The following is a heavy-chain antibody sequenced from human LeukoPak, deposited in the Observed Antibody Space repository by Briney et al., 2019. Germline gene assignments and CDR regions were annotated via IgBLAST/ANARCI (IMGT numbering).Heavy chain of an antibody. Sequence: GGSLRLSCAVSTFTVSNNYMSWVRQAPGKGLEWVSHIYSGGDTYHADSVKGRFTISRDHSKNTVYLQMNNLRVEDTAVYYCARDTGLWWGQGTLVTVSS. CDR2: IYSGGDT. V-gene: IGHV3-53*01. CDR1: TFTVSNNY. CDR3: ARDTGLW. D-gene: IGHD2-21*01. J-gene: IGHJ4*02.